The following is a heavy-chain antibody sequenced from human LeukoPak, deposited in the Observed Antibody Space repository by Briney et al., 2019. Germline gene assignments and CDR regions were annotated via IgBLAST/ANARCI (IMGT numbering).Heavy chain of an antibody. V-gene: IGHV4-4*09. CDR2: IHTSGNT. J-gene: IGHJ5*02. CDR3: ARLVVTSSANWFDP. D-gene: IGHD2-21*02. Sequence: SETLSLTCTVSGGSISTSYWSWVRQPPGKGLEWIGYIHTSGNTNYNPSLNSRVTMSMDTSKSQVSLRLSSVTAADTAVHYCARLVVTSSANWFDPWGQGTLALVSS. CDR1: GGSISTSY.